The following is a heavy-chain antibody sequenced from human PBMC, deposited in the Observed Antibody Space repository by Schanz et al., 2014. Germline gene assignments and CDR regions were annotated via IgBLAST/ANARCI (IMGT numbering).Heavy chain of an antibody. CDR2: IGVDGTTT. Sequence: EAQLLESGGGLVQPGGSLRLSCLASGFAFSSYGMNWLRQAPGKGLEWVSVIGVDGTTTYYADSVKGRFTISRDNSKNTLYLQMNSLRPEDTAVYYCAKYRGYYRVSGSYRELEYWGQGTLGTVSS. CDR1: GFAFSSYG. CDR3: AKYRGYYRVSGSYRELEY. D-gene: IGHD3-10*01. V-gene: IGHV3-23*01. J-gene: IGHJ4*02.